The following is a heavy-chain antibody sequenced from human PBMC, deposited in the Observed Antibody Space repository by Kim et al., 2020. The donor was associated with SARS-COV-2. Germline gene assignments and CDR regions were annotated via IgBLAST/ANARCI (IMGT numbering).Heavy chain of an antibody. CDR1: GFTFDTYA. J-gene: IGHJ6*01. D-gene: IGHD2-21*01. Sequence: GGSLRLSCVASGFTFDTYAMSWVRQAPGKGLEWVSVISGGAVNRFYADSVRGRFTTSRDNSKNTLYLQMNSLRDEDTALYYCAKMVIMDGYNYFYYYAM. V-gene: IGHV3-23*01. CDR3: AKMVIMDGYNYFYYYAM. CDR2: ISGGAVNR.